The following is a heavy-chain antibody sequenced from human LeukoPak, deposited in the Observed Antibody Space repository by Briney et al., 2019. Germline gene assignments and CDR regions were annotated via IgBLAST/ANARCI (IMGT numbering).Heavy chain of an antibody. CDR1: GYTFTGYF. CDR3: ARSGSGYLRYYFDY. CDR2: INPNSGGT. V-gene: IGHV1-2*02. Sequence: GASVKVSCKASGYTFTGYFMHWVRQAPGQGLEWMGWINPNSGGTNYAQKFQGRVTMTRDTSISTAYMELSRLRSDDTAVYYCARSGSGYLRYYFDYWGQGTLVTVSS. D-gene: IGHD5-12*01. J-gene: IGHJ4*02.